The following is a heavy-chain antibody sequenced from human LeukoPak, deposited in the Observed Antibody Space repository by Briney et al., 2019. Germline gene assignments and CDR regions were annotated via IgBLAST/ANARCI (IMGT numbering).Heavy chain of an antibody. CDR3: ARRDIVVIVSASDY. CDR1: GFIFSDYV. Sequence: EGSLRLSCTASGFIFSDYVMIWVRQAPGKGLEWVSGITASGDRTYYGDSVKGRFTVSRDNSKNTVYLQMNSLRVDDTAVYYCARRDIVVIVSASDYWGQGTLVTVSS. D-gene: IGHD2-15*01. J-gene: IGHJ4*02. CDR2: ITASGDRT. V-gene: IGHV3-23*01.